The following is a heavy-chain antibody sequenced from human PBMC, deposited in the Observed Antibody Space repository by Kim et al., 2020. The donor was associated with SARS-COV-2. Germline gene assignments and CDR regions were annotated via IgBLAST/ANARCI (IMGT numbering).Heavy chain of an antibody. CDR3: ARGNNWNHKNYYYYAMDV. CDR2: IIPVFGTP. D-gene: IGHD1-20*01. CDR1: EGSFSSYA. J-gene: IGHJ6*02. Sequence: SVKVSCKSSEGSFSSYAISWVRQAPGQGLEWMGGIIPVFGTPHYAQKFQGRVTITADESTTTASMELSSLRSEDTAVYYCARGNNWNHKNYYYYAMDVWVQETTVTVSS. V-gene: IGHV1-69*13.